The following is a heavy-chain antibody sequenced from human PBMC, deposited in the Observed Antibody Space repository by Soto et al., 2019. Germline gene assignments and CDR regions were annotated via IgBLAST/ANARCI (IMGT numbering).Heavy chain of an antibody. Sequence: ASVKVSCKASGYTFTSYGISWVRQAPGQGLEWMGWISAYNGNTNYAQKLQGRVTMTTDTSTSTAYMELRSLRSDDTAVYYCARDYYYDSSGYYWGLDYWGQGTLVTSPQ. D-gene: IGHD3-22*01. CDR2: ISAYNGNT. CDR1: GYTFTSYG. J-gene: IGHJ4*02. CDR3: ARDYYYDSSGYYWGLDY. V-gene: IGHV1-18*01.